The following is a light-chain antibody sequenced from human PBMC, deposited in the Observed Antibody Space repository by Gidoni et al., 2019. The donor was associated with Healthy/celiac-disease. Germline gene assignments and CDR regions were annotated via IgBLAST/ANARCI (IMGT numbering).Light chain of an antibody. Sequence: DIQMTQSPSSLSASVGDRVTITCRASQSISSYLNWYQQKPGKDPKLLIYAASSLQSVVPSRLSGSGSGTDFTLTISSLQLEDFATYYCQQSYSTVTFGPGTKVDIK. J-gene: IGKJ3*01. CDR3: QQSYSTVT. CDR2: AAS. CDR1: QSISSY. V-gene: IGKV1-39*01.